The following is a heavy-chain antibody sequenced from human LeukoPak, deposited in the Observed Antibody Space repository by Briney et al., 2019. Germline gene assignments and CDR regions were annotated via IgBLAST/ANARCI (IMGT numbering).Heavy chain of an antibody. V-gene: IGHV1-58*02. CDR2: IVVGGGNT. Sequence: GASVKVPCKASGFTFTSSAMQWVRQARGQRLEWIGWIVVGGGNTNYAQKLQGRVTMTTDTSTSTAYMELRSLRSDDAAVYYCARDWRVSEEIWGTIVVINYFDYWGQGTLVTVSS. J-gene: IGHJ4*02. D-gene: IGHD3-22*01. CDR3: ARDWRVSEEIWGTIVVINYFDY. CDR1: GFTFTSSA.